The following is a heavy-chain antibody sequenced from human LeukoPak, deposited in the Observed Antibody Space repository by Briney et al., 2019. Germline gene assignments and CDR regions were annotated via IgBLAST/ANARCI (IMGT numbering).Heavy chain of an antibody. CDR1: GGSFSGYY. CDR3: ARGSVVVAATHLDY. D-gene: IGHD2-15*01. J-gene: IGHJ4*02. CDR2: INHSGST. V-gene: IGHV4-34*01. Sequence: SETLSLTCAVYGGSFSGYYWSWIRQPPGKGLEWIGEINHSGSTNYNPSLKSRVTISVDTSKNQFPLKLSSVTAADTAVYYCARGSVVVAATHLDYWGQGTLVTVSS.